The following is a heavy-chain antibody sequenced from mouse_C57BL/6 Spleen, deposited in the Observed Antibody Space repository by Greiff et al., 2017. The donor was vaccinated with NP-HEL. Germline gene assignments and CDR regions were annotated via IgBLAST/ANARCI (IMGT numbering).Heavy chain of an antibody. V-gene: IGHV1-26*01. J-gene: IGHJ2*01. CDR1: GYTFTDYY. Sequence: EVQLQQSGPELVKPGASVKISCKASGYTFTDYYMNWVKQSHGKSLEWIGDINPNNGGTSYNQKFKGKATLTVDKSSSTAYMELRSLTSEDSAVYYCARVDYGNYDYWGQGTTLTVSS. D-gene: IGHD2-1*01. CDR3: ARVDYGNYDY. CDR2: INPNNGGT.